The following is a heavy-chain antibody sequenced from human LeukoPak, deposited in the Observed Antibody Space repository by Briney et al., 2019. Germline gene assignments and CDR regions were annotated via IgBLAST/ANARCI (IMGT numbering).Heavy chain of an antibody. CDR1: GFTFGNYG. J-gene: IGHJ5*02. Sequence: GGSLRLSCAASGFTFGNYGMHWVRQAPGKGPEWVAVIWYDGSQKYYADSVKGRFTISRDNSKNTLYLQMNSLRAEDTAVYYCARPYCSSSNCPGWFDPWGQGTLVTVSP. D-gene: IGHD2-2*01. V-gene: IGHV3-33*01. CDR2: IWYDGSQK. CDR3: ARPYCSSSNCPGWFDP.